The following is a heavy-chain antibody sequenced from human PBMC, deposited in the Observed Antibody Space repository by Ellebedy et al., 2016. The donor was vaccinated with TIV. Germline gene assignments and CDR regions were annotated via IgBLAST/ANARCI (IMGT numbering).Heavy chain of an antibody. CDR2: ISGSGGST. Sequence: GGSLRLXXAASGFTFSSYAMSWVRQAPGKGLEWVSAISGSGGSTYYADSVKGRFTISRDNSKNTLYLQMNSLRAEDTAVYYCAKQGRAGVAAAFDYWGQGTLVTVSS. CDR3: AKQGRAGVAAAFDY. J-gene: IGHJ4*02. D-gene: IGHD3-3*01. V-gene: IGHV3-23*01. CDR1: GFTFSSYA.